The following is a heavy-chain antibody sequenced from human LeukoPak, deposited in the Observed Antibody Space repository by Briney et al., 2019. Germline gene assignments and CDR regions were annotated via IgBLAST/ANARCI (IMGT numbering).Heavy chain of an antibody. J-gene: IGHJ4*02. CDR1: GFTFSQSW. Sequence: PGGSLRLSCAGSGFTFSQSWMHWVRQAPGKGLVWVSRINSDGSSTTYGDSVKGRFTISRDNAKNSLFLQMNSLGAEDTAVYYCVRDSYGSGTYFSAHWGQGTLVTVSS. CDR2: INSDGSST. D-gene: IGHD3-10*01. V-gene: IGHV3-74*01. CDR3: VRDSYGSGTYFSAH.